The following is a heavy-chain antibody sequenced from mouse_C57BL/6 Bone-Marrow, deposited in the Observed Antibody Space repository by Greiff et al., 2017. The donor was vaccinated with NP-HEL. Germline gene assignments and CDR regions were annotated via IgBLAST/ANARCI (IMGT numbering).Heavy chain of an antibody. V-gene: IGHV14-2*01. D-gene: IGHD2-2*01. CDR3: ARDGYPLWLRRRGYAMDY. J-gene: IGHJ4*01. CDR1: GFNIKDYY. Sequence: EVQLQQSGAELVKPGASVKLSCTASGFNIKDYYMHWVKQRTEQGLEWIGRIDPEDGETKYAPKFQGQATITADTSSNTAYLQLSSLTSEDTAVYYCARDGYPLWLRRRGYAMDYWGRGTSVTVSS. CDR2: IDPEDGET.